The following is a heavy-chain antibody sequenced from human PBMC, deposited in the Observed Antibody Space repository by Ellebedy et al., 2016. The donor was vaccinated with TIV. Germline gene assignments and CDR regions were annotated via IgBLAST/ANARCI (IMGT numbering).Heavy chain of an antibody. D-gene: IGHD1-1*01. Sequence: SGPTLVKPTQTLTLTCTFSGFSLSSSGMSVSWIRQPPGKALEWLARFDWDHDKYYSTSLKTRLTIYKDTSKKQVVLTMTNMDTGDTGTYNCAWITPTGSNYYDNGMDVWGQGTTVTVSS. CDR3: AWITPTGSNYYDNGMDV. V-gene: IGHV2-70*11. CDR2: FDWDHDK. J-gene: IGHJ6*02. CDR1: GFSLSSSGMS.